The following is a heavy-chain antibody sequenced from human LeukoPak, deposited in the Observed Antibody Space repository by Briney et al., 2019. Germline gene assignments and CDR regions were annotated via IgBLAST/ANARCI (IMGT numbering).Heavy chain of an antibody. J-gene: IGHJ4*02. V-gene: IGHV1-24*01. D-gene: IGHD4-17*01. CDR1: GYTLTELS. CDR2: FDPEDGET. Sequence: GASVKVSCKVSGYTLTELSMHWVRQAPGKGLEWMGGFDPEDGETIYAQKFQGRVTMTEDTSTDTAYMELSSLRSEDTALYYCARTAMGDYVRFPNDYWGQGTLVTVSS. CDR3: ARTAMGDYVRFPNDY.